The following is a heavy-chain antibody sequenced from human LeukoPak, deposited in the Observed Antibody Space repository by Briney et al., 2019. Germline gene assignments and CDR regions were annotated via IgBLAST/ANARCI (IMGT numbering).Heavy chain of an antibody. Sequence: PGGSLRLSCAASGFTFSSYAMSWVRQAPGKGLEWVSAISGSGGSTYYADSVKGRFTISRDNAKNTLYLQMSSLRAEDTAVYYCARRGGSYNDYWGQGTLVTVSS. V-gene: IGHV3-23*01. CDR1: GFTFSSYA. J-gene: IGHJ4*02. CDR2: ISGSGGST. CDR3: ARRGGSYNDY. D-gene: IGHD1-26*01.